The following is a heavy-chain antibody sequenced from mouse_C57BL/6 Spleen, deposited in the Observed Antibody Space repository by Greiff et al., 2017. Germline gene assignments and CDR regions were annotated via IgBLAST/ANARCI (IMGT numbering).Heavy chain of an antibody. CDR3: ARSGYYYGSSYMDY. Sequence: QVQLQQSGPELVKPGASVKISCKASGYAFSRSWMNWVKQRPGKGLEWIGRIYPGDGDTNSNGKFKGRATLTADKSSSTAYMQLSSRTSEDSAVYFCARSGYYYGSSYMDYWGQGTSVTVSS. V-gene: IGHV1-82*01. CDR2: IYPGDGDT. CDR1: GYAFSRSW. D-gene: IGHD1-1*01. J-gene: IGHJ4*01.